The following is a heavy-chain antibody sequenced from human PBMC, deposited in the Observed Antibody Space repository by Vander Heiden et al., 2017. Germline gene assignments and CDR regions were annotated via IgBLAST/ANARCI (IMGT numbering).Heavy chain of an antibody. Sequence: QVQLVESGGGVVQPGRFLRLSCAASGFTFSNSGMHWVRQAPGKGLEWVAFISFDGSHKYYADSVKGRFTVSRDNSKNTLYLQMNSLKTEDTAIFYCAKDRSSYDFWSNYGHFYYGMDVWGRGTTVTVSS. CDR3: AKDRSSYDFWSNYGHFYYGMDV. CDR2: ISFDGSHK. J-gene: IGHJ6*02. CDR1: GFTFSNSG. D-gene: IGHD3-3*01. V-gene: IGHV3-30*18.